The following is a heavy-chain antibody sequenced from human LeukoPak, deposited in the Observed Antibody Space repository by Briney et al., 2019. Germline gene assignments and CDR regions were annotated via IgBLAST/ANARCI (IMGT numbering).Heavy chain of an antibody. D-gene: IGHD1-1*01. CDR1: GYTFTGYY. Sequence: ASVKVSCKASGYTFTGYYMHWVRQAPGQGLEWMGWINPNSGGTNYAQKFQGRVTVTRDTSISTAYMELSRLRSDDTAVYYCARDLYLGTYNLDYWGQGTLVTVSS. CDR2: INPNSGGT. CDR3: ARDLYLGTYNLDY. J-gene: IGHJ4*02. V-gene: IGHV1-2*02.